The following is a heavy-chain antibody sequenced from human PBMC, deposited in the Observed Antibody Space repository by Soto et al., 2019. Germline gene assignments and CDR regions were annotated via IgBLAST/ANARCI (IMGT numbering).Heavy chain of an antibody. V-gene: IGHV1-18*01. J-gene: IGHJ4*02. Sequence: QIHLVQSGPEVRKPGDSVKLSCKTSGYTFITYGLTWVRQAPGEGLEWMGWINRYSGNTAFAEKFQDRITVTTDTSTDTADMEFEVLDSDDRAVYYCAKKAVSGDYAGHLDYWGQGTLVAVST. CDR3: AKKAVSGDYAGHLDY. CDR2: INRYSGNT. D-gene: IGHD4-17*01. CDR1: GYTFITYG.